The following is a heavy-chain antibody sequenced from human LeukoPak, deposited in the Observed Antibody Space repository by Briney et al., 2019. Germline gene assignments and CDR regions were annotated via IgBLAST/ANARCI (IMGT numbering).Heavy chain of an antibody. D-gene: IGHD2-21*02. CDR3: ARDAYGSYCGGDCPGAFDI. CDR1: GGSISSYY. J-gene: IGHJ3*02. CDR2: IYYSGST. Sequence: PSETLSLTCTVSGGSISSYYWSWIRQPPGKGLEWIGYIYYSGSTNYNPSLKSRVTISVDTSKNQFSLKLGSVTAADTAVYYCARDAYGSYCGGDCPGAFDIWGQGTMVTVSS. V-gene: IGHV4-59*01.